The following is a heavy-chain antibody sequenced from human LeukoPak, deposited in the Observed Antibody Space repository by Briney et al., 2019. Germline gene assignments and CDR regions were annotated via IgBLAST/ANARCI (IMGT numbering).Heavy chain of an antibody. CDR3: ARDNAATYDY. CDR2: IYSSGRS. Sequence: SETLSLTCAVYGGSFSGYYWIWVRQPPGKGLEWIGHIYSSGRSDYNPSLRSRVTMSEDTSKNQFSLTLSSVTAADTAVYYCARDNAATYDYWGQGILVTVSS. V-gene: IGHV4-59*01. D-gene: IGHD1-26*01. CDR1: GGSFSGYY. J-gene: IGHJ4*02.